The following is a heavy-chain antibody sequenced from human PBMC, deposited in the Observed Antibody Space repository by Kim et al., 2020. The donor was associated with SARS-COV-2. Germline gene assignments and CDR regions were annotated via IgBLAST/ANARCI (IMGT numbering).Heavy chain of an antibody. D-gene: IGHD6-19*01. J-gene: IGHJ6*01. CDR1: GFTFSSYG. CDR3: ARDVSSYSRGWICDYYG. CDR2: ITYDGSNK. V-gene: IGHV3-30*04. Sequence: GGSRRLSCAASGFTFSSYGMHWIRQAPGKGLEWVSVITYDGSNKNYVDSVKGRFTISRDNAKNSLYLQMNSLRAEDTAVYYCARDVSSYSRGWICDYYG.